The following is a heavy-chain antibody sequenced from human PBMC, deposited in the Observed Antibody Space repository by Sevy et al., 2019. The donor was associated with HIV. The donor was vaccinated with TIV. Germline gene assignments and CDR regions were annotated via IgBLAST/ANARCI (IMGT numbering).Heavy chain of an antibody. CDR3: ARDRLRFLEWFLGPMDV. Sequence: GRSLRLSCAASGFTFSSYAMHWVRQAPGKGLEWVAVISYDGSNKYYADSVKGRFTISRDNSKNTLYLQMNSLRAEDTAVYYCARDRLRFLEWFLGPMDVWGQGTTVTVSS. CDR2: ISYDGSNK. CDR1: GFTFSSYA. V-gene: IGHV3-30-3*01. J-gene: IGHJ6*02. D-gene: IGHD3-3*01.